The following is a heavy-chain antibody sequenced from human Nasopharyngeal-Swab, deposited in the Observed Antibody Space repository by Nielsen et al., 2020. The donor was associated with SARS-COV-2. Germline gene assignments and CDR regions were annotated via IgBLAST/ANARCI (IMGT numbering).Heavy chain of an antibody. V-gene: IGHV3-23*01. CDR3: AKLSSGPDAFDI. CDR2: ISGSDHTT. CDR1: GFTFRSYA. J-gene: IGHJ3*02. Sequence: GESLKISCAASGFTFRSYAISWVRQAPGKGLEWVSVISGSDHTTYYADSVKGRFTISRDNSKNTLYLQMNSLRAEDTAVYYCAKLSSGPDAFDIWGQGTMVTVSS. D-gene: IGHD3-22*01.